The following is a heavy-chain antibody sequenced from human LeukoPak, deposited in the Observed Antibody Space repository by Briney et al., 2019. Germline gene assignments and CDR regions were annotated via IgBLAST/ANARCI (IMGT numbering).Heavy chain of an antibody. J-gene: IGHJ4*02. V-gene: IGHV3-53*01. CDR1: GFTVRTDY. Sequence: GGSLRLSCAASGFTVRTDYMTWVRQAPGNGLEWVSIIYSDGSTYYADSVRGRFSISRDNSKNTVYLQMNSLRAEDTAVYYCTRSVSGSYPIVHWGQGTLVTVSS. CDR2: IYSDGST. D-gene: IGHD1-26*01. CDR3: TRSVSGSYPIVH.